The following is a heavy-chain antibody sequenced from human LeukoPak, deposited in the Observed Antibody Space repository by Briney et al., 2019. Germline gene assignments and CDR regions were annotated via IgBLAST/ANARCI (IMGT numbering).Heavy chain of an antibody. Sequence: PGRSLRLSCAASGSTFSSYAMHWVRPAPGKGLEWGAVISYDGSNKYYADSVKGRFTISRDNSKNTLYLQMNSLRAEDTAVYYCARERVRGYSYGYLDYWGQGTLVTVSS. CDR1: GSTFSSYA. J-gene: IGHJ4*02. D-gene: IGHD5-18*01. CDR2: ISYDGSNK. V-gene: IGHV3-30*04. CDR3: ARERVRGYSYGYLDY.